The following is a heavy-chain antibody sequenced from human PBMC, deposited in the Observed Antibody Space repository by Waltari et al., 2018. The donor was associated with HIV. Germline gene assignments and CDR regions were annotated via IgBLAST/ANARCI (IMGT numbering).Heavy chain of an antibody. CDR3: VRGAPFDY. Sequence: EEQLVESGGGLVQPGGSLRLSCAASGFTFSSFWMHWVRPVPGKGLVWVSRINSDGSDTSTADSVKGRFTIFRDNARNTLYLQMHSLRAEDTALYYCVRGAPFDYWGQGALVAVSS. J-gene: IGHJ4*02. V-gene: IGHV3-74*01. CDR1: GFTFSSFW. CDR2: INSDGSDT.